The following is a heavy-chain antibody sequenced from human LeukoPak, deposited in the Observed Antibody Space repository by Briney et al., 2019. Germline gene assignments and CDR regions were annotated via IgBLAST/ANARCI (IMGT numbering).Heavy chain of an antibody. CDR2: INHSGST. J-gene: IGHJ4*02. CDR1: GGSFSGYY. V-gene: IGHV4-34*01. Sequence: SETLSLACAVYGGSFSGYYWSWIRQPPGKGLEWIGEINHSGSTNYNPSLKSRVTISVDTSKNQFSLKLSSVTAADTAVYYCARGRAPFDYWGQGTLVTVSS. CDR3: ARGRAPFDY.